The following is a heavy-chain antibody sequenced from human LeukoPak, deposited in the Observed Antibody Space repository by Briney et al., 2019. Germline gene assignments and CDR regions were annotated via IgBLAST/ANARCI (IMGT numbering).Heavy chain of an antibody. V-gene: IGHV3-30*18. CDR1: GFTFSNYG. D-gene: IGHD5-12*01. CDR2: ISYDGSNK. Sequence: GGSLRPSCAASGFTFSNYGMHWVRQAPGKGLEWVAVISYDGSNKYYADSVKGRFTISRDNSKNTLYLQMNSLRVEDTAVYYCAKGSMGRCSGNSCYSVYWGQGTLVTVSS. CDR3: AKGSMGRCSGNSCYSVY. J-gene: IGHJ4*02.